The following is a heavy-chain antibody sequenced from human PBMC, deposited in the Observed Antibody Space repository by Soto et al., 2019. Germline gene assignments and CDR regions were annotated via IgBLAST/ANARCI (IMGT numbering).Heavy chain of an antibody. Sequence: GESLKISCKGSGYQFTGYWIGWVRQMAGKGLEWIGIIYPGDSDTRYSPSFQGQVTTSADKSTNTAYLQWSSLKDSDTAMYYCARQSCFGGACYSFLRFDYWGLGTQVTVSS. D-gene: IGHD2-15*01. CDR2: IYPGDSDT. J-gene: IGHJ4*02. CDR3: ARQSCFGGACYSFLRFDY. V-gene: IGHV5-51*01. CDR1: GYQFTGYW.